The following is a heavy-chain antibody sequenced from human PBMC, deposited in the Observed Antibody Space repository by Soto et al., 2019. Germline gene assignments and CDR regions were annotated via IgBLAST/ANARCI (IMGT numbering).Heavy chain of an antibody. CDR2: INPSGGST. Sequence: ASVKVSCKASGYTFTSYYMHWVRQAPGQGLEWMGIINPSGGSTSYAQKFQGRVTMTRDTSTSTVYMELSSLRSEDTAVYYCAKERSPIPVGHDVFDIWGQGTTVPVPS. V-gene: IGHV1-46*01. CDR1: GYTFTSYY. CDR3: AKERSPIPVGHDVFDI. D-gene: IGHD2-21*01. J-gene: IGHJ3*02.